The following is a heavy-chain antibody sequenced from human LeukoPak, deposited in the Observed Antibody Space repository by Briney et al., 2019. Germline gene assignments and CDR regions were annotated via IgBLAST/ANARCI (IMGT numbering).Heavy chain of an antibody. CDR2: IYHTGNA. Sequence: SGTLSLTCNVSGGSIDSAAWWNWVRQPPGKQLEWIGEIYHTGNANYDPSLKSRVTISVDTSKTQFSLKLISVTAADTAVYYCARHEYSNSWSPPGYFDLWGRGTLITVSS. CDR3: ARHEYSNSWSPPGYFDL. D-gene: IGHD6-13*01. CDR1: GGSIDSAAW. J-gene: IGHJ2*01. V-gene: IGHV4-4*02.